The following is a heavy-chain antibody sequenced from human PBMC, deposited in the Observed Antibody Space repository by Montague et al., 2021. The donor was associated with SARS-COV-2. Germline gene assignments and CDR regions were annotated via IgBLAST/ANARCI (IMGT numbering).Heavy chain of an antibody. CDR3: ARLKRYFDSSGSPSAFDX. J-gene: IGHJ3*01. V-gene: IGHV4-39*02. Sequence: SETLSLTCTVSGGSITNNIGYWSLIRQPPGKVLECIGIIYYTGNTYYNPSLKSLVPISVVTSKNHFTLKLSSVTAAETAVYYCARLKRYFDSSGSPSAFDXWGQGTKVTVSS. CDR2: IYYTGNT. CDR1: GGSITNNIGY. D-gene: IGHD3-22*01.